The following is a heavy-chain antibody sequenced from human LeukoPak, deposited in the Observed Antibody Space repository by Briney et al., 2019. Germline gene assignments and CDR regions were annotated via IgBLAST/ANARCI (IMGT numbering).Heavy chain of an antibody. CDR2: IRSKAYGGTT. D-gene: IGHD2-15*01. V-gene: IGHV3-49*04. CDR3: TSISPANKYCSGGSCYGDY. CDR1: GFTFGDYA. Sequence: PGGSLRLSCTASGFTFGDYAMSWVRQAPGKGLEWVGFIRSKAYGGTTEYAASVKGRFTISRDDSKSIAYLQMNSLKTEDTAVYYCTSISPANKYCSGGSCYGDYWGQGTLVTVSS. J-gene: IGHJ4*02.